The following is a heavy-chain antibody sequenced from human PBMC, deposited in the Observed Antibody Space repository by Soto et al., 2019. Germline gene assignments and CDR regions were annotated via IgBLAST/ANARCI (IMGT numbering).Heavy chain of an antibody. CDR3: AKAVSVGHLDS. CDR1: GVSINNYY. V-gene: IGHV4-59*01. Sequence: SETLSLTCTVSGVSINNYYWTWIRQPPGKRLEWIGAIYYTGSTTYNPSLRSRVTFSVDTSKNQFSLGLTSVTAADTAVYFCAKAVSVGHLDSWGQCTLFIVSS. CDR2: IYYTGST. J-gene: IGHJ4*02.